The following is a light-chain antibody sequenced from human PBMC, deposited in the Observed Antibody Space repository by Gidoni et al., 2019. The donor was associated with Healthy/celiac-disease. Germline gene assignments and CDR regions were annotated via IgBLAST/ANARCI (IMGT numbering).Light chain of an antibody. CDR1: SSNIGNNA. CDR2: YED. Sequence: QSVLTQPPSVSEAPRQRVTISCSGSSSNIGNNAVNWYQQLPGKAPKLLIYYEDLLPAGVSDRFSGSKSATSASLAISGLQSEDEADYYCAAWDDSLNGVVVGGGTKLTVL. CDR3: AAWDDSLNGVV. J-gene: IGLJ2*01. V-gene: IGLV1-36*01.